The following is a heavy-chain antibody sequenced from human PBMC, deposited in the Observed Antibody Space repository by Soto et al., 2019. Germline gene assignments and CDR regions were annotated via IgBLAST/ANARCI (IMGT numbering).Heavy chain of an antibody. Sequence: QVQLVQSGAEVKKPGSSVKVSCKASGGTFSSYAISWVRQAPGQGLEWMGGIIPISGTANYAQKFQGRVTITADESTSKAYMDLSSLRSEDTAVYYCARSQGSSTSLEIYYYYYYGMDVWGQGTTVTGSS. D-gene: IGHD2-2*01. V-gene: IGHV1-69*01. CDR1: GGTFSSYA. CDR2: IIPISGTA. CDR3: ARSQGSSTSLEIYYYYYYGMDV. J-gene: IGHJ6*02.